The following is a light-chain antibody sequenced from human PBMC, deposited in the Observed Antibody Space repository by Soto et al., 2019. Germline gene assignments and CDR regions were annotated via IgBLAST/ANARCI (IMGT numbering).Light chain of an antibody. CDR1: QSLIHSNGYNY. Sequence: DIVMTQSPLSLPVTPGEPASISCRSSQSLIHSNGYNYLDWYLQKPGQPPQLLIHLGSSRASGVPDTLRGSGSGTGSTLNISTVEAEDVRVYSCMQALQTPWTFGQGTNLEIK. CDR3: MQALQTPWT. CDR2: LGS. V-gene: IGKV2-28*01. J-gene: IGKJ2*01.